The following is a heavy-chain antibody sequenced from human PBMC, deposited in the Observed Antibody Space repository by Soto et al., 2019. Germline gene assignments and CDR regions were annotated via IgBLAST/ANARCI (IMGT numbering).Heavy chain of an antibody. CDR3: AKDGRGDYDYFDY. Sequence: EVQLLESGGGLVQPGGSLRLSCAASGFTFSSYAMSWVRQAPGKGLEWVSAISGSGGSTYYADSVKGRFTISRDNSKNPLYLKMNSLRAEDTAVYYCAKDGRGDYDYFDYWGQGTLVTVSS. J-gene: IGHJ4*02. D-gene: IGHD4-17*01. V-gene: IGHV3-23*01. CDR2: ISGSGGST. CDR1: GFTFSSYA.